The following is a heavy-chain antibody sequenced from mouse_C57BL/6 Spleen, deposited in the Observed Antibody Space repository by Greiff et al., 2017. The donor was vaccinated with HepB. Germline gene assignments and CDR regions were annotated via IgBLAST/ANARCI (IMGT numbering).Heavy chain of an antibody. CDR1: GYTFTDYE. CDR2: IDPETGGT. Sequence: VQLQQSGAELVRPGASVTLSCKASGYTFTDYEMHWVKQTPVHGLEWIGAIDPETGGTAYNQKFKGKAILTADKSSSTAYMELRSLTSEDSAVYYCTVSDLIWLRRGGYWGQGTTLTVSS. D-gene: IGHD2-2*01. V-gene: IGHV1-15*01. J-gene: IGHJ2*01. CDR3: TVSDLIWLRRGGY.